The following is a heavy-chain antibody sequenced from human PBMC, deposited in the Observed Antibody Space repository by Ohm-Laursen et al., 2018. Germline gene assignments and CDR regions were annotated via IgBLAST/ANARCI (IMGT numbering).Heavy chain of an antibody. CDR2: VGAYTGNT. CDR1: GYTLTSTG. CDR3: ARGSATHGSGYYGDY. D-gene: IGHD3-3*01. V-gene: IGHV1-18*01. Sequence: GASVSPSHTPSGYTLTSTGIGSVRQAPGHGLGCIGWVGAYTGNTNYAQKLQGRVPMTTDSSTSTVYIELSSLKSEDTAMYYCARGSATHGSGYYGDYWGQGTLLTVSS. J-gene: IGHJ4*02.